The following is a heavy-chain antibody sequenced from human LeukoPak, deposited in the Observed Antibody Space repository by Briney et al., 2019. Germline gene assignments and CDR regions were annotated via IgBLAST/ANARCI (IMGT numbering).Heavy chain of an antibody. CDR2: ISGYNGNT. CDR1: GYIFSTYG. V-gene: IGHV1-18*01. CDR3: ARRRSEEFDFDC. D-gene: IGHD6-19*01. J-gene: IGHJ4*02. Sequence: ASVKVSCKASGYIFSTYGISWVRQAPGQGLEWMGCISGYNGNTNYAQRLQGRVTMTTDTSTSTAYMELRSLRSDDTAVYYCARRRSEEFDFDCWGQGTLVTVSS.